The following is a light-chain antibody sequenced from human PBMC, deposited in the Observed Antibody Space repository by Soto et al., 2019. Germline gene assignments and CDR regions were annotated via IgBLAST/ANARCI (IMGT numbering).Light chain of an antibody. CDR2: EVT. J-gene: IGLJ2*01. V-gene: IGLV2-8*01. CDR3: GSKAGSDKHVV. Sequence: QSVLTQPPSASGSPGHSVTLSCSGISSDIRDSNYVSWYQQHPGKAPKLVISEVTKRPSGVPDRFSGSRSGTTAFLTISGLQTEDEADYYCGSKAGSDKHVVFGGGTKLTVL. CDR1: SSDIRDSNY.